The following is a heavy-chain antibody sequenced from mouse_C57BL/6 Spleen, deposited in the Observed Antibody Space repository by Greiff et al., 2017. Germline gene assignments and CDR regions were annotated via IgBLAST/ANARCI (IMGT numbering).Heavy chain of an antibody. Sequence: EVKLMESGPELVKPGASVKMSCKASGYTFTDYNMHWVKQSHGKSLEWIGYINPNNGGTSYNQKFKGKATLTVNKSSSTAYMELRSLTSEDSAVYYCARWDYGSSPYWYFDVWGTGTTVTVSS. V-gene: IGHV1-22*01. CDR2: INPNNGGT. CDR1: GYTFTDYN. D-gene: IGHD1-1*01. J-gene: IGHJ1*03. CDR3: ARWDYGSSPYWYFDV.